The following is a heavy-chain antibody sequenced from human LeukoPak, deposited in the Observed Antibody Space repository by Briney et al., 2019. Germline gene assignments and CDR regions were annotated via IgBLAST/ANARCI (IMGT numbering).Heavy chain of an antibody. J-gene: IGHJ5*02. CDR1: GFTFSSYS. CDR3: AREEADWFDP. Sequence: GGSLRLSCAASGFTFSSYSMNWVRQAPGKGLEWVSSISSSSSYIYYADSVKGRFTISSDNAKNSLYLQMNSLRAEDTAVYYCAREEADWFDPWGQGTLVTVSS. V-gene: IGHV3-21*01. CDR2: ISSSSSYI.